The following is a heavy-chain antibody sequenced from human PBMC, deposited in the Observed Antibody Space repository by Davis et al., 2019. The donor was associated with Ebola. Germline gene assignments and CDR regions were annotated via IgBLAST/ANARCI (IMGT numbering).Heavy chain of an antibody. CDR2: IYYSGST. CDR3: ARGRFALFGDQTFDY. J-gene: IGHJ4*02. Sequence: MPSETLSLTCAVYGGSSSGYYWSWIRQPPGKGLEWIGYIYYSGSTNYNPALKSRVTISVDTSKNQFSLKLSSVTAADTAVYYCARGRFALFGDQTFDYWGQGTLVTVSS. V-gene: IGHV4-59*08. D-gene: IGHD3-10*02. CDR1: GGSSSGYY.